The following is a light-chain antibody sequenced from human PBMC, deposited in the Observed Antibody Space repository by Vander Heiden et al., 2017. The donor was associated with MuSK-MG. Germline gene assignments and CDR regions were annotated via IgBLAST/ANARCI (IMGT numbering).Light chain of an antibody. CDR1: QSISSW. V-gene: IGKV1-5*03. J-gene: IGKJ1*01. CDR3: QQYFSTSGT. Sequence: DIQMTQSPSTLSASVGDRVTITCRASQSISSWLAWYQQKPGKAPNLLIYKASSLESGVPSRFSGSGSGTEFTLTISSLQPDDFATYYCQQYFSTSGTFGQGTKVEIK. CDR2: KAS.